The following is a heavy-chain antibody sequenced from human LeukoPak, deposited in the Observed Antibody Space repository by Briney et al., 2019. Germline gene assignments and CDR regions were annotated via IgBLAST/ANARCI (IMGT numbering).Heavy chain of an antibody. CDR1: GYTFTSYD. V-gene: IGHV1-8*03. CDR3: ARVRDMIRGDAFHI. J-gene: IGHJ3*02. D-gene: IGHD3-22*01. CDR2: MNPNSGNT. Sequence: ASAKVSCKASGYTFTSYDINWARQATGQGLEWMGWMNPNSGNTGYAQKFQGRVTITRNTSISTAYMELSSLRSEDTAVYYCARVRDMIRGDAFHIRVQGTMVTVSS.